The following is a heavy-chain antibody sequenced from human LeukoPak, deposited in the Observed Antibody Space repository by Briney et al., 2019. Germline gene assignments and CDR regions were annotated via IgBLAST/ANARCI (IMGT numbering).Heavy chain of an antibody. CDR3: AREGGYSGYDPSYYYMDV. CDR2: ISSSSSYI. CDR1: GFTFSSYS. J-gene: IGHJ6*03. D-gene: IGHD5-12*01. Sequence: GGSLRLSCAASGFTFSSYSMNWVRQAPGKGLEWVSSISSSSSYIYYADSVKGRFTISRDNAKNSLYLQMNSLRAEDTAVYYCAREGGYSGYDPSYYYMDVWGKGTTVTISS. V-gene: IGHV3-21*01.